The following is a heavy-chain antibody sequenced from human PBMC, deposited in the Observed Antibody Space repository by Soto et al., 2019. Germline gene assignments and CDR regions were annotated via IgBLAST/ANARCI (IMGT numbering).Heavy chain of an antibody. J-gene: IGHJ6*02. CDR2: IKQDGSEK. CDR1: GFTFSSYW. D-gene: IGHD4-17*01. CDR3: ARDHLRPIYGMDV. V-gene: IGHV3-7*01. Sequence: EVQLVESGGGLVQPGGSLRLSCAASGFTFSSYWMSWVRQAPGKGLEWVANIKQDGSEKYYVDSVKGRFTISRDNAKNSLYLQMNSLRAEDTAVFYCARDHLRPIYGMDVWGHGTTVTVSS.